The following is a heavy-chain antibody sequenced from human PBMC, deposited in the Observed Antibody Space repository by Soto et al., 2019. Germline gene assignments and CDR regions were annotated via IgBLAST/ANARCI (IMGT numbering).Heavy chain of an antibody. CDR1: GGTFRNHV. D-gene: IGHD3-10*01. Sequence: VASVKVSCKASGGTFRNHVFNWVRQAPGQGLEWMGGIIPIIGTPNYAQKFQGRATITADASTSTVYLEVSSLRSQDTAVYYCARDLEFRDGNISHLDYWGQGTLVTVSS. CDR3: ARDLEFRDGNISHLDY. CDR2: IIPIIGTP. V-gene: IGHV1-69*13. J-gene: IGHJ4*02.